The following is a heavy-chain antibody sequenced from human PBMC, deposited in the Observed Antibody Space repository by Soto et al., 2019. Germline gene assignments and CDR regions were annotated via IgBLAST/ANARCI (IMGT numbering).Heavy chain of an antibody. CDR3: ARAYSDAFDI. Sequence: QVQLVESGGGLVRPGGSLRLSCAASGFTFSDYYMTWIRQAPGEGLEWVSYISSSGTGIYYADSVKGRFTISRDNAKNSLFLQMSSLRAEDTAVYYCARAYSDAFDIWGQGTMVTVSS. J-gene: IGHJ3*02. CDR2: ISSSGTGI. D-gene: IGHD2-15*01. V-gene: IGHV3-11*01. CDR1: GFTFSDYY.